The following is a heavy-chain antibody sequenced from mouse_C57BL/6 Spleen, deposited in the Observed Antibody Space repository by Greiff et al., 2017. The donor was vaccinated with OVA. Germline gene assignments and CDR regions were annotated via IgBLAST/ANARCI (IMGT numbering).Heavy chain of an antibody. D-gene: IGHD1-1*01. CDR2: INPSNGGT. Sequence: QVQLQQSGTELVKPGASVKLSCKASGYTFTSYWMHWVKQRPGQGLEWIGNINPSNGGTNYNEKFKSKATLTVDKSSSTAYMQLSSLTSEDSAVYYCARGGFYYGSSYYYFDYWGQGTTLTVSS. J-gene: IGHJ2*01. CDR1: GYTFTSYW. V-gene: IGHV1-53*01. CDR3: ARGGFYYGSSYYYFDY.